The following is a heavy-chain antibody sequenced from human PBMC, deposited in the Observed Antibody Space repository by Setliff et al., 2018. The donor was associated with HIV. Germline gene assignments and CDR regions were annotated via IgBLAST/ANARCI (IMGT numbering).Heavy chain of an antibody. CDR3: AKDFYSDNSGSPGPYYMDV. CDR2: ISGSAAST. CDR1: GFTFSTYA. V-gene: IGHV3-23*01. Sequence: PGGSLRLSCAASGFTFSTYAMSWVRQAPGKGLEWVSSISGSAASTYYADSVKGRFTISRDNSKYTLFLQMNSLRAEDTAVYYCAKDFYSDNSGSPGPYYMDVWGK. D-gene: IGHD3-22*01. J-gene: IGHJ6*03.